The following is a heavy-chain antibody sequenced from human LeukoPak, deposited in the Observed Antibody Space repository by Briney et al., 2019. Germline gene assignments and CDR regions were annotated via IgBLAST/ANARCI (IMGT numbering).Heavy chain of an antibody. V-gene: IGHV3-15*01. D-gene: IGHD3-10*01. CDR2: IKSKTDGGTT. CDR3: TTTRSYVLLWFGDQGAFDI. Sequence: PGGSLRLSCAASGFTFSNAWMSWVRQAPGKGLEWVGRIKSKTDGGTTDYAAPGKGRFTIERDESKNRMYLQMNSLKTEDTAVYYCTTTRSYVLLWFGDQGAFDIWGQGTMVTVSS. CDR1: GFTFSNAW. J-gene: IGHJ3*02.